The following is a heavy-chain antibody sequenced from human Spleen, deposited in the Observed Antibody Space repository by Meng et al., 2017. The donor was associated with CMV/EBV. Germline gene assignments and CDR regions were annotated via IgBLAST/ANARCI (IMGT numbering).Heavy chain of an antibody. J-gene: IGHJ4*02. V-gene: IGHV3-7*01. Sequence: GGSLRLFCVASGFTFSNYWMTWVRQAPGEGLEWVANINQDESEEYYVDSVKGRFTISRDNAKNSLYLQMNSLRAEDTAVYYCARGRGLEYWGQGTLVTVSS. CDR2: INQDESEE. CDR3: ARGRGLEY. CDR1: GFTFSNYW. D-gene: IGHD3-10*01.